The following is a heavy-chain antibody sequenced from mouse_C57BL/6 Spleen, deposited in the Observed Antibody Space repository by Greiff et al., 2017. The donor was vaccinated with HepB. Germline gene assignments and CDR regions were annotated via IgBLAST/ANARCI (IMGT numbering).Heavy chain of an antibody. J-gene: IGHJ2*01. CDR3: ARGVLRYPFDY. V-gene: IGHV1-26*01. CDR2: INPNNGGT. Sequence: EVQLQQSGPELVKPGASVKISCKASGYTFTDYYMNWVKQSHGKSLEWIGDINPNNGGTSYNQKFKGKATLTVDKSSSTAYMELRSLTSEDSAVYYCARGVLRYPFDYWGQGTTLTVSS. CDR1: GYTFTDYY. D-gene: IGHD1-1*01.